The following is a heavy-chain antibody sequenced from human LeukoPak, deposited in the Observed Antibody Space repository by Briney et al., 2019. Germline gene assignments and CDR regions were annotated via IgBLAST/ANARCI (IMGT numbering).Heavy chain of an antibody. CDR3: AREDRRAVTTDPLAY. V-gene: IGHV1-8*02. J-gene: IGHJ4*02. D-gene: IGHD4-17*01. CDR1: GYTFTDYD. Sequence: VASVRVSCKSSGYTFTDYDINWVRQAGQGLEWMGWMNPDSGNTGYAQKFQGRVTMTRDTSTNTVYMELTSLRSEDTAVYYCAREDRRAVTTDPLAYWGQGTLVTVSS. CDR2: MNPDSGNT.